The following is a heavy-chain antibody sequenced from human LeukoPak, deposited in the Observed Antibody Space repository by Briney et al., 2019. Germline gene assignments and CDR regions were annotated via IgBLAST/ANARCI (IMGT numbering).Heavy chain of an antibody. CDR3: GSRRTAMFGVIKGPIDY. V-gene: IGHV4-38-2*02. D-gene: IGHD3-3*01. Sequence: PSETLSLTCTVSGYSISSGYYWGWIRQPPGKGLEWIGSIYHSGITYFNPSLKSRVTISVDTSKNQFSLKLTSVTAADTAVYYCGSRRTAMFGVIKGPIDYWGQGTLVTVSS. J-gene: IGHJ4*02. CDR2: IYHSGIT. CDR1: GYSISSGYY.